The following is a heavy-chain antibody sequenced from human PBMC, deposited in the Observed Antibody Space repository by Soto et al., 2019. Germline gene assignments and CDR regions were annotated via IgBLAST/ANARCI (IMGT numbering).Heavy chain of an antibody. Sequence: ASVKVSCKASGYTFTNYGINWVRQAPGQGLEWLGWVSAYNGERRYAQRVQARVIMTTDTSTTTAYMELSSLRSDDTAVYYCSRGTSIPASGDYWGQGTLVTVSS. D-gene: IGHD6-6*01. CDR2: VSAYNGER. CDR1: GYTFTNYG. J-gene: IGHJ4*01. V-gene: IGHV1-18*01. CDR3: SRGTSIPASGDY.